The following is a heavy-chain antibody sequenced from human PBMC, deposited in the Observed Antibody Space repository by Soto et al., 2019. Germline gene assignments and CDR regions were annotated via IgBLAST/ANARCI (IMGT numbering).Heavy chain of an antibody. Sequence: EVQLVESGGGLVQPGGSLKLSCAASGFTFSGSAMHWVRQASGKGLEWVGRIRSKANSYATAYAASVKGRFTISRDDSKNTAYLQMNSLKTEDTAVYYCTSPTAVGSVYYFDYWGQGTLVTFSS. D-gene: IGHD1-26*01. V-gene: IGHV3-73*01. CDR2: IRSKANSYAT. CDR1: GFTFSGSA. CDR3: TSPTAVGSVYYFDY. J-gene: IGHJ4*02.